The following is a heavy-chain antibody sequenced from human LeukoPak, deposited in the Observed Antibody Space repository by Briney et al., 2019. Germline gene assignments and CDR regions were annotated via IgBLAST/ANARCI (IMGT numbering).Heavy chain of an antibody. CDR2: IYYSGST. CDR3: ARHPGTLWFGDRRGFDY. D-gene: IGHD3-10*01. J-gene: IGHJ4*02. CDR1: GGSISSSSYY. Sequence: PSETLPLTCTVSGGSISSSSYYWGWIRQPPGTGLEWIGSIYYSGSTYYNPSLKSRVTISVDTSKNQFSLKLSSVTAADTAVYDCARHPGTLWFGDRRGFDYWGQGTLVTVSS. V-gene: IGHV4-39*07.